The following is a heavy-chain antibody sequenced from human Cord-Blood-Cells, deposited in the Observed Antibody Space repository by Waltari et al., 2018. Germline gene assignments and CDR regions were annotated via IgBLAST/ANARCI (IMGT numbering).Heavy chain of an antibody. V-gene: IGHV3-7*01. D-gene: IGHD3-16*01. CDR2: IKQDGSEK. CDR3: ARLRKGYFDL. J-gene: IGHJ2*01. Sequence: EVQLVVSGGGLVQPGGSLRLSCAASGFPFSSSWMSWVRQAPGKGLEWVANIKQDGSEKYYVDSVKGRFTISRDNAKNSLYLQMNSLRAEDTAVYYCARLRKGYFDLWGRGTLVTVSS. CDR1: GFPFSSSW.